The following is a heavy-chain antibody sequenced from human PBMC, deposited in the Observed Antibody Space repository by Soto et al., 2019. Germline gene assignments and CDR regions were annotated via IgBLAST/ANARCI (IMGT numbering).Heavy chain of an antibody. CDR1: GFTFSSYG. J-gene: IGHJ6*03. CDR2: IWYDGSNK. D-gene: IGHD3-9*01. Sequence: GGSLRLSCAASGFTFSSYGMHWVRQAPGKGLEWVAVIWYDGSNKYYADSVRGRFTISRDNSKNTLYLQMNSLRAEDTAVYYCARENYDILTGAQNYYYYYMDVWGKGTTVTVSS. CDR3: ARENYDILTGAQNYYYYYMDV. V-gene: IGHV3-33*01.